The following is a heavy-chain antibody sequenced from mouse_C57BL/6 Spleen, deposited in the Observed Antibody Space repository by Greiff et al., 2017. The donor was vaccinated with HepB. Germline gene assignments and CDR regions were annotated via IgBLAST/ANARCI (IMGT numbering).Heavy chain of an antibody. D-gene: IGHD4-1*02. CDR2: INPNNGGT. CDR3: ASTGTWEGPFDY. Sequence: EVQLQQSGPELVKPGASVKISCKASGYTFTDYYMNWVKQSHGKSLEWIGDINPNNGGTSYNQKFKGKATLTVDKSSSTAYMELRSLTSEDSAVYYCASTGTWEGPFDYWGQGTTLTVSS. J-gene: IGHJ2*01. V-gene: IGHV1-26*01. CDR1: GYTFTDYY.